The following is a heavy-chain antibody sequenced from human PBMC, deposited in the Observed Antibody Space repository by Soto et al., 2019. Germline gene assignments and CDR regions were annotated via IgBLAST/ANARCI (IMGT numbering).Heavy chain of an antibody. D-gene: IGHD3-22*01. CDR3: ARVRPYYDSVDY. CDR2: INAGNGNT. CDR1: GYTFTSYA. J-gene: IGHJ4*02. V-gene: IGHV1-3*01. Sequence: ASVKVSCKASGYTFTSYAMHWVRQAPGQRLEWMGWINAGNGNTKYSQKFQGRVTITRDTSASTAYMELSSLRSEDTAVYYCARVRPYYDSVDYWGQGTLVTVSS.